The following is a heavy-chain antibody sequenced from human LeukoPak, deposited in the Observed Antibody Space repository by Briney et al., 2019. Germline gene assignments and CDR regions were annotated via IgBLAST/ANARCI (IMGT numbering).Heavy chain of an antibody. CDR1: GGSFSGYY. CDR2: INHSGST. V-gene: IGHV4-34*01. D-gene: IGHD2-2*01. J-gene: IGHJ6*03. CDR3: ARVVVPAANYYYYYYMDV. Sequence: SETLSLTCAVYGGSFSGYYWSWIRQPPGKGLEWIGEINHSGSTNYNPSLKSRVTISVDTSKNQFFLKLSSVTAADTAVYYCARVVVPAANYYYYYYMDVWGKGTTVTVSS.